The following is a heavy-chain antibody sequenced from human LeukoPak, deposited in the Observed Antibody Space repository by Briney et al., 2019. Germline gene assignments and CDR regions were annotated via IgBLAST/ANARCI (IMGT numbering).Heavy chain of an antibody. CDR1: GFTFSMSG. V-gene: IGHV3-30*02. CDR2: IGRDRRTK. Sequence: GGSLRLSCAASGFTFSMSGMHWVRQAPGEGLEGVAFIGRDRRTKYYADSVKGRFTISGDTSYNTAFLQMNSLRAEDTALYYCVKDGGWTFDIWGQGTMVTVSS. CDR3: VKDGGWTFDI. J-gene: IGHJ3*02. D-gene: IGHD2-15*01.